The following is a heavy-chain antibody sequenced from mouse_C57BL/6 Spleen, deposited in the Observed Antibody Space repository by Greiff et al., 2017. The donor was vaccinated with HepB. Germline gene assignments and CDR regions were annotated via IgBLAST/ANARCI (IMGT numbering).Heavy chain of an antibody. CDR1: GFTFSSYG. CDR2: ISSGGSYT. D-gene: IGHD1-1*01. V-gene: IGHV5-6*01. J-gene: IGHJ4*01. Sequence: EVKLVESGGDLVKPGGSLKLSCAASGFTFSSYGMSWVRQTPDKRLEWVATISSGGSYTYYPDSVKGRFTISRDNAKNTLYLQMSSLKSEDTAMYYCARQSYGSSTYAMDYWGQGTSVTVSS. CDR3: ARQSYGSSTYAMDY.